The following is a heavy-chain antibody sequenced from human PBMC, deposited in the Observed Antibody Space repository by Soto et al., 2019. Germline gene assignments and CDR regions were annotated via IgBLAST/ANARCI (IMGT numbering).Heavy chain of an antibody. J-gene: IGHJ4*02. V-gene: IGHV1-69*08. CDR2: IIPILGIA. CDR1: GGTFSSYT. CDR3: ARDPGSGSGGLGY. Sequence: QVQLVQSGAEVKKPGSSVKVSCKASGGTFSSYTISWVRQAPGQGLEWMGRIIPILGIANYAQKFQGRVTITADKSTSTAYMELSSLRSEDTAVYYCARDPGSGSGGLGYWGQGTLVTVSS. D-gene: IGHD3-10*01.